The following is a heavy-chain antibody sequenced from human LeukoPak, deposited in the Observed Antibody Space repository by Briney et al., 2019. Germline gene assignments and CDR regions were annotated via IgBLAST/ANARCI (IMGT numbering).Heavy chain of an antibody. D-gene: IGHD3-3*01. CDR1: GGSISSYY. CDR3: ARVQRITIFGVIHNWFDL. J-gene: IGHJ5*02. CDR2: IYTSGST. V-gene: IGHV4-4*07. Sequence: PSETLSLTCTVSGGSISSYYWSWIRQPAGKGLEWIGRIYTSGSTNYNPSLKSRVTMSVDTSKNQFSLKLSSVTAADTAVYYCARVQRITIFGVIHNWFDLWGQGTLVTVSS.